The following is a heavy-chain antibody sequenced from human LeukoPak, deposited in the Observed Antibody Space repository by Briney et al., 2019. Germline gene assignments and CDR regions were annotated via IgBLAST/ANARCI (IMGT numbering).Heavy chain of an antibody. CDR3: AKFIAAPFYFDY. CDR2: ISSSSSYI. D-gene: IGHD6-13*01. Sequence: PGGSLRLSCAASGFTFRSYWMSWVRQAPGKGLEWVSSISSSSSYIYYADSVKGRFTISRDNAKNSLYLQMNSLRAEDTAVYYCAKFIAAPFYFDYWGQGTLVTVSS. V-gene: IGHV3-21*01. CDR1: GFTFRSYW. J-gene: IGHJ4*02.